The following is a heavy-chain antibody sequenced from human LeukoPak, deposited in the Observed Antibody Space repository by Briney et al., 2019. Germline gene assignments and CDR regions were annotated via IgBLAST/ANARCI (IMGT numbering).Heavy chain of an antibody. CDR3: ARGLPNDFWSGYYFDY. Sequence: ASVKVSCKASGYTFTGYYMHWVRQAPGQGLEWMGWINPNSGGTNYAQKFQGRVTMTRDTSISTAYMELSRLRSDDTAVYYCARGLPNDFWSGYYFDYWGQGTLVTVSS. D-gene: IGHD3-3*01. CDR2: INPNSGGT. CDR1: GYTFTGYY. V-gene: IGHV1-2*02. J-gene: IGHJ4*02.